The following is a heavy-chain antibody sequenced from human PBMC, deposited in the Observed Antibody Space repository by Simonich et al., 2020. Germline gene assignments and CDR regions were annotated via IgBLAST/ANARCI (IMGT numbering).Heavy chain of an antibody. V-gene: IGHV3-73*02. CDR1: GFTFSGSA. Sequence: EVQLVESGGGLVQPGGSLKLSCAASGFTFSGSAMHWVRQASGKGLEWVGRIRSKANSYATAYAASVKGRFTISRDDSKNTAYLQMHSLKTEDTAVYYCTRFDYYGSGSYYFDYWGQGTLVTVSS. CDR2: IRSKANSYAT. CDR3: TRFDYYGSGSYYFDY. J-gene: IGHJ4*02. D-gene: IGHD3-10*01.